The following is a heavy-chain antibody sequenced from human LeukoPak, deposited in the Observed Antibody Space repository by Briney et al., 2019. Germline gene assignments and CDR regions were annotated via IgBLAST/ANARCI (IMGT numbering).Heavy chain of an antibody. V-gene: IGHV3-23*01. CDR1: GFTFSGYA. CDR2: ISGSGGST. D-gene: IGHD3-9*01. CDR3: AKDQAPPTSLRYFDWLPSYYYYYGMDV. Sequence: GGSLRLSCAASGFTFSGYAMSWVRQAPGKGLEWVSAISGSGGSTYYADSVKGRFTISRDNSKNTLYLQMNSLRAEDTAVYYCAKDQAPPTSLRYFDWLPSYYYYYGMDVWGQGTTVTVSS. J-gene: IGHJ6*02.